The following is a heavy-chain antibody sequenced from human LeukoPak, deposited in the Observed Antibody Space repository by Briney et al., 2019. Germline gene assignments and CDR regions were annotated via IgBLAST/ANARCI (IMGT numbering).Heavy chain of an antibody. V-gene: IGHV3-53*01. CDR3: ASAREYCGSAECYEYFQY. D-gene: IGHD2-21*01. Sequence: GGSLTLSCAASGFTVTANYMTWVRQSPGKGLEWVSVIYSGGSTYYADSVNGRFTISRDNSRNTLFLQMNSLRAEDTALYYCASAREYCGSAECYEYFQYWGQGTLVTVSS. CDR1: GFTVTANY. J-gene: IGHJ1*01. CDR2: IYSGGST.